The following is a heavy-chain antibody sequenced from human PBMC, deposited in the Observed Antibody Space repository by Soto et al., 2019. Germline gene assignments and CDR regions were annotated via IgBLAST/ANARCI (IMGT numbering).Heavy chain of an antibody. Sequence: EVQLLESGGGLVQPGGSLRLSCAASGFTFSSYAMRWVRQSPVKGLEWVSAISGSGGSTYYADSVKGRFTISRDNSRNTLYLQLNSLRAEDTAVYDCARRGSGSYYDYWGQGTLVIVSS. CDR2: ISGSGGST. J-gene: IGHJ4*02. V-gene: IGHV3-23*01. D-gene: IGHD1-26*01. CDR3: ARRGSGSYYDY. CDR1: GFTFSSYA.